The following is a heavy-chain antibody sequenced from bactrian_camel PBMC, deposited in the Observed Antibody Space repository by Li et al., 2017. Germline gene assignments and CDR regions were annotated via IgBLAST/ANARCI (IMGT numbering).Heavy chain of an antibody. J-gene: IGHJ4*01. V-gene: IGHV3S53*01. Sequence: QVQLVESGGGSVQAGGSLRLACQASDNISKYYMAWFRQAPGQEREGVAALDKSGSPTYTYAVAGRFTISKDNANNTVNLMMNSLKPEDTAMYYCAANFGPYCSGPYLARRANFWGQGTQVTVS. CDR3: AANFGPYCSGPYLARRANF. D-gene: IGHD2*01. CDR2: LDKSGSP. CDR1: DNISKYY.